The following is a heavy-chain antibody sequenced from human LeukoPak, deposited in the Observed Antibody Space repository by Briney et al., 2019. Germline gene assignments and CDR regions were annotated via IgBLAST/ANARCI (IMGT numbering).Heavy chain of an antibody. CDR2: IHSGGST. CDR1: GLTVSSNY. V-gene: IGHV3-66*01. D-gene: IGHD2-2*01. J-gene: IGHJ4*02. CDR3: ARIGYCSSTSCPDF. Sequence: PGRSLSLSCAASGLTVSSNYMSWVRQAPGKGLEWGSVIHSGGSTYYADSVTGRFTISRDNSKNTLYLQMKSLGVADTAVYYCARIGYCSSTSCPDFWGGGTLDSVPS.